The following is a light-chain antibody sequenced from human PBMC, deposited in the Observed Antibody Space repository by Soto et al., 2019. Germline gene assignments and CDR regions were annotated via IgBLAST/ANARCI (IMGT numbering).Light chain of an antibody. Sequence: DIQMTQSPSSLSTSVGDRVTITCRASQSISSYLNWYQQKPGKSPKLLIYAASSMQSGVPSRFSGSGAGTDFTLNISSLQPAVFATYDCQQRYSNPRPFGQGTKVEIK. V-gene: IGKV1-39*01. CDR3: QQRYSNPRP. J-gene: IGKJ1*01. CDR1: QSISSY. CDR2: AAS.